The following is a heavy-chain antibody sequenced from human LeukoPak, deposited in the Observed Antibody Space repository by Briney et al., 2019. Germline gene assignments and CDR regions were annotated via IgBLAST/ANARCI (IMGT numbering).Heavy chain of an antibody. J-gene: IGHJ5*02. CDR3: ARVWRFPNCFDP. V-gene: IGHV3-11*04. D-gene: IGHD1-1*01. CDR1: GFTFSDFY. CDR2: ISSSYNTI. Sequence: GGSLRLSCAAYGFTFSDFYMSWIRQAPGKGLQWVSYISSSYNTIYYADSVKGRFTISRDNAKNSLFLQMNSLRAEDTAVYYCARVWRFPNCFDPWGQGTLVTVSS.